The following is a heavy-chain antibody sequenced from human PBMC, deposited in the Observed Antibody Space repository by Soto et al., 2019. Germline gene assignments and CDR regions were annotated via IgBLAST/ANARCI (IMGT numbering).Heavy chain of an antibody. CDR3: ARVFSSGSGWMYYFDF. CDR2: IFHTGGT. D-gene: IGHD6-25*01. Sequence: QVQXQESGPGLVKPSETLSLTCTVSSDSIAXENWWSWVRQPPGMGLEWIGEIFHTGGTNYNPSLKSRVTMEVDKSKNQFSLKLISATAADTAVYYCARVFSSGSGWMYYFDFWGQGTLVSVSS. J-gene: IGHJ4*02. CDR1: SDSIAXENW. V-gene: IGHV4-4*02.